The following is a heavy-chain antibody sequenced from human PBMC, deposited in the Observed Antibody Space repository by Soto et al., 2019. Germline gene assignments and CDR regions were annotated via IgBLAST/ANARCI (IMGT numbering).Heavy chain of an antibody. CDR3: ASFSLWFGESADPPYYYGMDV. CDR1: GYTFTSYA. V-gene: IGHV1-3*01. D-gene: IGHD3-10*01. J-gene: IGHJ6*02. Sequence: GASVKVSCKASGYTFTSYAMHWVRQAPGQRLEWMGWINAGNGNTKYSQKFQGRVTITRDTSASTAYMERSSLRSEDTAVYYCASFSLWFGESADPPYYYGMDVWGQGTTVTVSS. CDR2: INAGNGNT.